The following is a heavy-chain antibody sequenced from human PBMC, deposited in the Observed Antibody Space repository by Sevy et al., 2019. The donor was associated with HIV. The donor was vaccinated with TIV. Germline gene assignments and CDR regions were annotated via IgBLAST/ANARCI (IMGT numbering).Heavy chain of an antibody. J-gene: IGHJ6*02. V-gene: IGHV3-23*01. CDR3: AKVPRDYGDYSYYYYGMDV. CDR1: GFTFSSYA. Sequence: GGSLRLSCAASGFTFSSYAMSWVRQAPGKGLEWVSAISGSGGSTYYADSVKGRFTISRDNSKNTLYLQMNSRRAEDTTVYYCAKVPRDYGDYSYYYYGMDVWGQGTTVTVSS. CDR2: ISGSGGST. D-gene: IGHD4-17*01.